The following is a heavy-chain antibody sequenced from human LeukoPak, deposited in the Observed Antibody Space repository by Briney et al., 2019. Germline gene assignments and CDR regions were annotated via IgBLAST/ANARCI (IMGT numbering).Heavy chain of an antibody. Sequence: GASVKVSCKASGGTFSSYAISWVRQAPGQGLEWMGGIIPIFGTANYAQKFQGRVTITADESTSTAYMELSSLRSEDTAVYYCARGDANYYDSSGYTYWGQGTQVTVSS. CDR1: GGTFSSYA. D-gene: IGHD3-22*01. J-gene: IGHJ4*02. CDR2: IIPIFGTA. CDR3: ARGDANYYDSSGYTY. V-gene: IGHV1-69*13.